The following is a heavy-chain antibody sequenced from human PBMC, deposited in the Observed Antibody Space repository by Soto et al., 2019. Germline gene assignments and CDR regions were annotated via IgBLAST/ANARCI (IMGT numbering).Heavy chain of an antibody. V-gene: IGHV3-74*01. CDR3: AKDDMPRTPADYYYVMDV. J-gene: IGHJ6*02. Sequence: QSGGSRRLACAASGFSLSDFWMHWIRQAPGKGLVWVARISDDAITRSYADFVEGRFTISRDNAKNTLYLQMNSLRAEDTALYYCAKDDMPRTPADYYYVMDVWGQGTTVTVSS. CDR1: GFSLSDFW. CDR2: ISDDAITR. D-gene: IGHD6-25*01.